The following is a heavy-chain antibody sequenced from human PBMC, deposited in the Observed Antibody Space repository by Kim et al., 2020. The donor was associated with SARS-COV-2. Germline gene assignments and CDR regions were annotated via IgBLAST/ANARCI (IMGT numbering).Heavy chain of an antibody. V-gene: IGHV4-34*01. CDR1: GGSFSGYY. CDR2: INHSGST. D-gene: IGHD3-22*01. CDR3: ARGTGGITMIVVVKPYYYYGIDV. Sequence: SETLSLTCAVYGGSFSGYYWSWIRQPPGKGLEWIGEINHSGSTNYNPSLKSRVTISVDTSKNQFSLKLSSVTAADTAVYYCARGTGGITMIVVVKPYYYYGIDVWDQGPTVTVTS. J-gene: IGHJ6*02.